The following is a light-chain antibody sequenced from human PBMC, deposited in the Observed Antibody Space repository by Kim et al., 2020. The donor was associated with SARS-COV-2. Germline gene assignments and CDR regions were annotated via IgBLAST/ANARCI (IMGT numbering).Light chain of an antibody. J-gene: IGKJ2*01. CDR1: QSISTW. Sequence: DIQMTQSPSTLSASVGDRVTITCRASQSISTWLAWYQQKPGKAPNLLIYKASSLDSGVPSRFSGSGSGTEFSLTISSLQPDDFATYYCQQYNSYPYTFGQGTKLEI. V-gene: IGKV1-5*03. CDR2: KAS. CDR3: QQYNSYPYT.